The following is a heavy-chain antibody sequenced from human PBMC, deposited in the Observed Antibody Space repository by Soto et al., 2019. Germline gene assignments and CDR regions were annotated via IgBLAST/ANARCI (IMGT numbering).Heavy chain of an antibody. V-gene: IGHV1-46*01. D-gene: IGHD3-9*01. CDR1: RYTFTRFH. J-gene: IGHJ4*02. CDR3: ARTAGPGLTYLDF. Sequence: SVEVSCKASRYTFTRFHIHWVRQVPGQGLEWMGEINPSTGGTGYEQNFQGRITMTRDMSTSTVYMVLSSLRSADTAVYYCARTAGPGLTYLDFWGQGTPVTASS. CDR2: INPSTGGT.